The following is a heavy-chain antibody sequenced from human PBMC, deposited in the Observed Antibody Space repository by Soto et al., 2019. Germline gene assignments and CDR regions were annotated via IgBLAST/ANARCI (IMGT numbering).Heavy chain of an antibody. CDR3: ARGGGYCSSTSCYNWFDP. J-gene: IGHJ5*02. Sequence: SETLSLTCTVSGGSISSGGYYWSWIRQHPGKGLEWIGYIYYSGTTYYNPSLKSRVSISVDTSKNQLSLKLSSVTAADTAVYYCARGGGYCSSTSCYNWFDPWGQGTLVTVSS. CDR1: GGSISSGGYY. D-gene: IGHD2-2*03. V-gene: IGHV4-31*03. CDR2: IYYSGTT.